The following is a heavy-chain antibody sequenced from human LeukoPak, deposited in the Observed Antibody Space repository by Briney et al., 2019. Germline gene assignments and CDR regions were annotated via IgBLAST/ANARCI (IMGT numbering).Heavy chain of an antibody. CDR2: ISGSGGST. Sequence: GGSLRLSCAASGFTFSSYAMSWVRQAPGKGLEWVSAISGSGGSTYYADSVKGRFTISRDNAKNSLYLQMNSLRAEDTAVYYCARKNSETSGGYSFENWFDPWGQGTLVTVSS. CDR1: GFTFSSYA. J-gene: IGHJ5*02. D-gene: IGHD5-18*01. V-gene: IGHV3-23*01. CDR3: ARKNSETSGGYSFENWFDP.